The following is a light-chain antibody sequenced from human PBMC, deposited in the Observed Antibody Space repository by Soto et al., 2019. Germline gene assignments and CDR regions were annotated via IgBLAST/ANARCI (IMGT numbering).Light chain of an antibody. CDR1: SSDVGRYDY. CDR2: EVN. J-gene: IGLJ1*01. CDR3: CSSGGSPTYV. V-gene: IGLV2-11*01. Sequence: QSALTQPRSVSGSPGQSVTISCTGTSSDVGRYDYVSWYQHHPGKPPKLMIFEVNKRPSGVSNRFSGSKSGNTASLTISGLKVEDEADYYCCSSGGSPTYVFGTGTKLTVL.